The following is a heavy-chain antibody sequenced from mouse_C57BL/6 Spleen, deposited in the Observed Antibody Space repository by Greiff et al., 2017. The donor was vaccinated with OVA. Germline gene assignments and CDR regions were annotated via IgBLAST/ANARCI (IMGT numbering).Heavy chain of an antibody. V-gene: IGHV1-69*01. D-gene: IGHD4-1*01. CDR1: GYTFTSYW. CDR3: ASGTDAMDY. J-gene: IGHJ4*01. Sequence: VQLKQPGAELVMPGASVKLSCKASGYTFTSYWMHWVKQRPGQGLEWIGEIDPSDSYTNYNQKFKGKSTLTVDKSSSTAYMQLSSLTSEDSAVYYCASGTDAMDYWGQGTSVTVSS. CDR2: IDPSDSYT.